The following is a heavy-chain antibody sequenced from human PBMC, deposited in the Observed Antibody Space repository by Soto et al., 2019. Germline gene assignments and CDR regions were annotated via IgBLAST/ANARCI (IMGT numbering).Heavy chain of an antibody. CDR3: AKDPRGGDSSGHSSFWGGGLFDY. J-gene: IGHJ4*02. V-gene: IGHV3-30*18. Sequence: QVQLVESGGGVVQPGRSLRLSCAASGFTFSSYGMHWVRQAPGKGLEWVAVISYDGSNKYYADSVKGRFTISRDNSKNTLYLQMNGLRAEDPAVYYCAKDPRGGDSSGHSSFWGGGLFDYWGQGTLVTVSS. CDR1: GFTFSSYG. D-gene: IGHD3-22*01. CDR2: ISYDGSNK.